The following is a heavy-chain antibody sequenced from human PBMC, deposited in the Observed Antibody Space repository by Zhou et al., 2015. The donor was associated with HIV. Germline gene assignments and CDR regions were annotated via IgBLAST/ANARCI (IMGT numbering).Heavy chain of an antibody. CDR2: IIPIFGTA. CDR1: GGTFSSYA. J-gene: IGHJ3*02. Sequence: QVQLVQSGAEVKKPGSSVKVSCKASGGTFSSYAISWVRQAPGQGLEWMGGIIPIFGTANYAQKFQGRVTITADESTSTAYMELSSLRSEDTAVYYCARGRGGVGATRAKHGADAFDIWGQGTMGHRLF. D-gene: IGHD1-26*01. V-gene: IGHV1-69*12. CDR3: ARGRGGVGATRAKHGADAFDI.